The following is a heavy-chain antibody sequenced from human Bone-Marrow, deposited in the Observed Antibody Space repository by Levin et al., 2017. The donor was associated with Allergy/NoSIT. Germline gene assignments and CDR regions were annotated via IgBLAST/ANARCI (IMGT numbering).Heavy chain of an antibody. CDR3: ARGALPGYCSSTSCYGGWFDP. D-gene: IGHD2-2*01. CDR2: IIPIFGTA. V-gene: IGHV1-69*13. Sequence: ASVKVSCKASGGTFSSYAISWVRQAPGQGLEWMGGIIPIFGTANYAQKFQGRVTITADESTSTAYMELSSLRSEDTAVYYCARGALPGYCSSTSCYGGWFDPWGQGTLVTVSS. J-gene: IGHJ5*02. CDR1: GGTFSSYA.